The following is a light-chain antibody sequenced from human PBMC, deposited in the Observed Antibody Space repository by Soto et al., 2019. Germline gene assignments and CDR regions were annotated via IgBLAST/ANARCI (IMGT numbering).Light chain of an antibody. J-gene: IGLJ1*01. Sequence: SYELTQPPSVSVSPGQTASITCSGDKVGNKDACWYQQKPGQSPVLVIYQNNKRPSGIPERFSGYNAGNTATLTISGTQAMEEAYYYCQSWGGSTGVFGTGTKLTVL. CDR1: KVGNKD. CDR3: QSWGGSTGV. CDR2: QNN. V-gene: IGLV3-1*01.